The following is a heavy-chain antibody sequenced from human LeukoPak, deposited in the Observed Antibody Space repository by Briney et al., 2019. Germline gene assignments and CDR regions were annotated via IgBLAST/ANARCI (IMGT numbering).Heavy chain of an antibody. CDR3: AKDSGDGYNYFFPYYMDV. D-gene: IGHD5-24*01. CDR2: IRYDGSNK. V-gene: IGHV3-30*02. J-gene: IGHJ6*03. Sequence: PGGSLRLSCAASGFTFSSYGMHWVRQAPGKGLERVAFIRYDGSNKYYADSVKGRFTISRDNSKNTLYLQMNSLRAEDTAVYYCAKDSGDGYNYFFPYYMDVWGKGTTVTISS. CDR1: GFTFSSYG.